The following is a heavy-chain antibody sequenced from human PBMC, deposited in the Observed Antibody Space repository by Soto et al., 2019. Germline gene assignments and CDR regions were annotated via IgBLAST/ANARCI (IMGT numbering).Heavy chain of an antibody. CDR1: GYSFTSYW. J-gene: IGHJ4*02. Sequence: GESLKISCKGSGYSFTSYWIGWVRQMPGKGLEWMGIIYPGDSDTRYSPSFQGQVTISADKSISTAYLQWSSLKASDTAMYYCARSVQNWGSPAPSLPFDYWGQGTLVTVSS. CDR3: ARSVQNWGSPAPSLPFDY. CDR2: IYPGDSDT. V-gene: IGHV5-51*01. D-gene: IGHD7-27*01.